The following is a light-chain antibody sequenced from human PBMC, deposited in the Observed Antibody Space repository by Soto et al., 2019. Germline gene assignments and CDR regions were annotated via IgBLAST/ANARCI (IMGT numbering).Light chain of an antibody. CDR2: GAS. CDR3: QQYKNWPPT. V-gene: IGKV3-15*01. J-gene: IGKJ1*01. Sequence: EIVLTQSPGTLSLSPGERATLSCRASQSVSSSNLAWYQQKPGQAPRLLIYGASTRATGIPARCSAMLSWTEFTRTISSLQSEDLAVYYGQQYKNWPPTFGQGTKVDI. CDR1: QSVSSSN.